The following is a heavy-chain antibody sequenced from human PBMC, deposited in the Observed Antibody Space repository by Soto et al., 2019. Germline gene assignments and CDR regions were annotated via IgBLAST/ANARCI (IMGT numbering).Heavy chain of an antibody. V-gene: IGHV4-39*01. J-gene: IGHJ6*02. D-gene: IGHD6-6*01. CDR1: GGSISSSSYY. CDR3: ASDHEQLVPRMDV. CDR2: IYYSGST. Sequence: QLQLQESGPGLVKPSETLSLTCTVSGGSISSSSYYWGWIRQPPGKGLERIGSIYYSGSTYYNPSLKSRVTISVDTSKNQFSLKLSSVTAADTAVYYCASDHEQLVPRMDVWGQGTTVTVSS.